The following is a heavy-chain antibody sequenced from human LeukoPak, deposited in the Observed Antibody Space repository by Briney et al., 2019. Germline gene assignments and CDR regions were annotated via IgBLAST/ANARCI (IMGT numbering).Heavy chain of an antibody. CDR2: IFYSGST. D-gene: IGHD3-10*01. J-gene: IGHJ2*01. CDR3: ARDRREWFGERRYWYFDL. Sequence: PSETLSLTCTVSGGSISSYYWTWIRQPPGKGLEWIGYIFYSGSTNYNPSLKSRVTISVDTSKNQFSLKLSSVTAADTAVYYCARDRREWFGERRYWYFDLWGRGTLVTVSS. V-gene: IGHV4-59*01. CDR1: GGSISSYY.